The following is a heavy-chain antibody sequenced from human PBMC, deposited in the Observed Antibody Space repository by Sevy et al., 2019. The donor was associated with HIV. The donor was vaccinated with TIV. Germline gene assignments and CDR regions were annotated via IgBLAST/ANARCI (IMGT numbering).Heavy chain of an antibody. CDR2: IWYDGTNR. CDR1: GFSISGYG. D-gene: IGHD6-19*01. Sequence: GGSLRLSCAASGFSISGYGMHWVRQAPGKGLEWVAVIWYDGTNREYADSVKGRFTISRDNSENTLYHQMNSLRVEDMAVYYCAREDIRVAGIGYYFHSWGQGTLVTVSS. V-gene: IGHV3-33*01. CDR3: AREDIRVAGIGYYFHS. J-gene: IGHJ4*02.